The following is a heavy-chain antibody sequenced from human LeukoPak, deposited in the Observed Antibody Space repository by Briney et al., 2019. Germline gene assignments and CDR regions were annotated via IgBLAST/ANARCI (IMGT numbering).Heavy chain of an antibody. Sequence: SETLSLTCTVSGGSISSSSYYWGWIRQSPGKWLEWIGSIYHSGSTYYNPSLKSRVTISVDTSKNQFSLKLSSVTAADTAVYYCARLISGSSGYYHYYYYYYYMDVWGKGTTVTVSS. D-gene: IGHD3-22*01. CDR1: GGSISSSSYY. CDR3: ARLISGSSGYYHYYYYYYYMDV. V-gene: IGHV4-39*07. CDR2: IYHSGST. J-gene: IGHJ6*03.